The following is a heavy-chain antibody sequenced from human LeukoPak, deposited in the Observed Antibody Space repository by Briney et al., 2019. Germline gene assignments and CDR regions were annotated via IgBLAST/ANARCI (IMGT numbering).Heavy chain of an antibody. Sequence: GRSLRLSCAASGFTFSSYGMHWVRQAPGKGLEWVAVISNDGSNKYYADSVKGRFTISRDNSKNTLYLQMNSLRAEDTAVYYCAKDRGARVRSIDYWGQGTLVTVSS. V-gene: IGHV3-30*18. J-gene: IGHJ4*02. CDR2: ISNDGSNK. D-gene: IGHD4-17*01. CDR1: GFTFSSYG. CDR3: AKDRGARVRSIDY.